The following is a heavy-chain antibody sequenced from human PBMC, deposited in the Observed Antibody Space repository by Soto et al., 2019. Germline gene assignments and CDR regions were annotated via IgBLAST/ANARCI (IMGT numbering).Heavy chain of an antibody. CDR1: GYSISSGYY. Sequence: SETLSLTCAVSGYSISSGYYWGWIRQPPGKGLEWIGSIYHSGSTYYNPSLKSRVTISVDTSKNQFSLKLSSVTAADTAVYYCARDQFVVVPAAIEDYYYGMDVWGQGTTVTVSS. V-gene: IGHV4-38-2*02. D-gene: IGHD2-2*02. J-gene: IGHJ6*02. CDR3: ARDQFVVVPAAIEDYYYGMDV. CDR2: IYHSGST.